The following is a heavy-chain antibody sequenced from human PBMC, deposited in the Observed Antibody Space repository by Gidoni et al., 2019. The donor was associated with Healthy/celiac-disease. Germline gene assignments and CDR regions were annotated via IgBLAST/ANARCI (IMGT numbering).Heavy chain of an antibody. CDR1: GYTFTGYY. J-gene: IGHJ4*02. CDR2: INPNSGGT. CDR3: ARIYSSWGYDY. V-gene: IGHV1-2*02. Sequence: QVQLGKTGDEVRKPGASVKVSCKASGYTFTGYYRHWVRQAPGQGLEWMGWINPNSGGTNYAQKFQGRVTMTRDTSISTAYMELSRLRSDDTAVYYCARIYSSWGYDYWGQGTLVTVSS. D-gene: IGHD6-19*01.